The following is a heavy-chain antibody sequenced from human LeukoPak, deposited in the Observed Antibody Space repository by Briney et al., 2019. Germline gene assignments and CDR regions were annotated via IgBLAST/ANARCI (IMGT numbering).Heavy chain of an antibody. CDR1: GFSFSTYA. CDR2: ISGSGGST. D-gene: IGHD1-26*01. J-gene: IGHJ4*02. CDR3: AKDVLVGAKVDY. Sequence: GGSLRLSCAASGFSFSTYAMNWVRQAPGKGLEWVSAISGSGGSTYYADSVKGRFTISRDNSKNTLYLQMNSLRAEDTAVYYCAKDVLVGAKVDYWGQGTLVTVSS. V-gene: IGHV3-23*01.